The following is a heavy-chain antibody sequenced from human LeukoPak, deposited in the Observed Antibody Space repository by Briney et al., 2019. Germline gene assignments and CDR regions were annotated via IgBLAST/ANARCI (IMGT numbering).Heavy chain of an antibody. Sequence: GGSLRLSCAASGFTFSSYSMKWVRQAPGKGLEWVSSISSSSSYIYYADSVKGRFTISRDNAKNSLYLQMNSLRAEDTAVYYCARLGPDYYDSSGYYYTDYYYMDVWGKGTTVTVSS. V-gene: IGHV3-21*01. J-gene: IGHJ6*03. CDR1: GFTFSSYS. D-gene: IGHD3-22*01. CDR2: ISSSSSYI. CDR3: ARLGPDYYDSSGYYYTDYYYMDV.